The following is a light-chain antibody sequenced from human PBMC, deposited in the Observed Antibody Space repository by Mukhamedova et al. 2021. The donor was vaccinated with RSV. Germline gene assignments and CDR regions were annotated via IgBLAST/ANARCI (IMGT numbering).Light chain of an antibody. CDR3: KQYNSYWT. J-gene: IGKJ1*01. Sequence: WYQRRVHGKAPKLLISTASSSASGVPLRFSGSGSGTEFTLTIISLQADDFATYYCKQYNSYWTFGQGTKVEIK. CDR2: TAS. V-gene: IGKV1-5*03.